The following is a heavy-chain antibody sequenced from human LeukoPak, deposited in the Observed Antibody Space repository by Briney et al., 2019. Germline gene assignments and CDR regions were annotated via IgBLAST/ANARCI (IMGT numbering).Heavy chain of an antibody. CDR1: GFTFSSYA. Sequence: GRSLRLSCAASGFTFSSYAMHWVRQAPGKGLEWVAVISYDGSNKYYADSVKGRFTISRDNSKNTLYLQMNSLRAEDTAVYYCAKDVYYDFWSGYLAPPKGGMDVWGQGTTVTVSS. V-gene: IGHV3-30-3*01. J-gene: IGHJ6*02. D-gene: IGHD3-3*01. CDR3: AKDVYYDFWSGYLAPPKGGMDV. CDR2: ISYDGSNK.